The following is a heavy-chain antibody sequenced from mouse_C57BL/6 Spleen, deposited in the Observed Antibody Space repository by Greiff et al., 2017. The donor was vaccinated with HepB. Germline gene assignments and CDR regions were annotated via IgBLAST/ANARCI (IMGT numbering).Heavy chain of an antibody. V-gene: IGHV3-5*01. CDR3: ARDGDYYGSSWDWYFDV. J-gene: IGHJ1*03. CDR1: GISITTGNYR. Sequence: DVKLQESGPGQVKPSQTVFLTCTVTGISITTGNYRWSWIRQFPGNKLEWIGYIYYSGTITYNPSLTSRTTITRDTPKNQFFLEMNSLTAEDTATYYCARDGDYYGSSWDWYFDVWGTGTTVTVSS. D-gene: IGHD1-1*01. CDR2: IYYSGTI.